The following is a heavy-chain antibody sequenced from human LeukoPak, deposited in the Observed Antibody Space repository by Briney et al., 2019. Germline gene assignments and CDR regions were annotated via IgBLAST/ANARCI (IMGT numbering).Heavy chain of an antibody. V-gene: IGHV1-2*02. CDR3: ARQYCSSTSCYYYFDY. CDR2: INPNSGGR. CDR1: GYTFTGYY. Sequence: ASVKVSCKASGYTFTGYYMHWVRQAPGQGLEWMGRINPNSGGRNYAQKFQGRVTMTRDTSISTAYMELSRLRSDDTAVYYCARQYCSSTSCYYYFDYWGQGTLVTVSS. D-gene: IGHD2-2*01. J-gene: IGHJ4*02.